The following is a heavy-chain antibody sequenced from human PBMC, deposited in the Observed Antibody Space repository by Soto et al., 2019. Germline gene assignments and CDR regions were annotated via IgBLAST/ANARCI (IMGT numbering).Heavy chain of an antibody. D-gene: IGHD3-22*01. J-gene: IGHJ1*01. CDR3: ARDNYYAGSGYYPPCDEYLQH. V-gene: IGHV4-31*03. Sequence: PSETLSLTCTVSGGSISIGGYYLSWIRQYPGKGLEWIGYISYSGSTYYNPSLKSRITISVDTSKNQFFLKPRSVTAADTAVYYCARDNYYAGSGYYPPCDEYLQHWRQGTFITVSS. CDR1: GGSISIGGYY. CDR2: ISYSGST.